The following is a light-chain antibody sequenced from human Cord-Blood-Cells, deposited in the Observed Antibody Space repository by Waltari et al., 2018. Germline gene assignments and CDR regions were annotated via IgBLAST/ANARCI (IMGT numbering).Light chain of an antibody. CDR3: MQALQTPPYT. V-gene: IGKV2-28*01. Sequence: DIVLTQSPLSLPVTPGERASIYGRSSQSLLHSNGYNYLDWYLQKPGQSPQHLIYLGSNRASGVPDRFSGSGSGTDFTLKISRVEAEDVGVYYCMQALQTPPYTFGQGTKLEIK. CDR2: LGS. J-gene: IGKJ2*01. CDR1: QSLLHSNGYNY.